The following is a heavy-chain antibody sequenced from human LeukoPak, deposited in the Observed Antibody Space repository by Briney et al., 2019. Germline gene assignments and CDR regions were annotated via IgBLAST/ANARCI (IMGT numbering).Heavy chain of an antibody. Sequence: ASVKVSCKASGYTFTGYYMHWVRQAPGQGLEWMGWINPNSGGTNYAQKFQGRVTMTRDTSISTAYMELSRLRSDDTAVYYCARDYYPYCTNGLCYGKTWFDPWGQGTLVTVSS. CDR1: GYTFTGYY. CDR2: INPNSGGT. J-gene: IGHJ5*02. D-gene: IGHD2-8*01. CDR3: ARDYYPYCTNGLCYGKTWFDP. V-gene: IGHV1-2*02.